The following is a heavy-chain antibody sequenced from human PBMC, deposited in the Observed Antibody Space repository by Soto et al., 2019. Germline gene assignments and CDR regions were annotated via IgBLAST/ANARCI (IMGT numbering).Heavy chain of an antibody. V-gene: IGHV1-69*12. D-gene: IGHD2-15*01. J-gene: IGHJ6*02. CDR1: GGTFGNSA. Sequence: QVQLVQSGAEVKKPGSSVTGSCKASGGTFGNSAISWVRQAPGQGLEWMGGIIPIFPTPDYAQKFQGRVTITADASTTTAYMELTSLRSEATAVYYGAREIELQQLGGNYYYGIDVWGQGTTVTVSS. CDR2: IIPIFPTP. CDR3: AREIELQQLGGNYYYGIDV.